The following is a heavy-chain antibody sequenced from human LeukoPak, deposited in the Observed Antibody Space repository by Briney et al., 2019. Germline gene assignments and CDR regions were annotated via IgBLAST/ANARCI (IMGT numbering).Heavy chain of an antibody. D-gene: IGHD1-26*01. Sequence: SQTLSLTCAISGDSVSSNLVTWTWIRQSPLRGLEWLGRTYYRSKWSTDYAVSVRSRITINPDTAKNQVSLQLNSVTPEDTAVYYCVRARSGSYEFWGQGTLVTVSS. CDR3: VRARSGSYEF. V-gene: IGHV6-1*01. J-gene: IGHJ4*02. CDR2: TYYRSKWST. CDR1: GDSVSSNLVT.